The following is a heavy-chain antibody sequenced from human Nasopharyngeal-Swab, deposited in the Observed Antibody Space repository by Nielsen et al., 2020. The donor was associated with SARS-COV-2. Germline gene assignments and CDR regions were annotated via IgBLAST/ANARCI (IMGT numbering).Heavy chain of an antibody. Sequence: VRQMRGKGLEWVSSISSSSSYIYYADSVKGRFTISRDNAKNSLYLQMNSLRAEDTAVYYCARDSRRYGDYVYYYGMDVWGQGTTVTVSS. J-gene: IGHJ6*02. D-gene: IGHD4-17*01. V-gene: IGHV3-21*01. CDR3: ARDSRRYGDYVYYYGMDV. CDR2: ISSSSSYI.